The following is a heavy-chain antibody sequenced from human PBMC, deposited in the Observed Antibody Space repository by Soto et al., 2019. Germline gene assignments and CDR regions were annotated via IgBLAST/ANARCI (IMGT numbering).Heavy chain of an antibody. Sequence: ASVKVSCKASGYTFTIYYMHWVRQAPGQGLEWMGIINPSGGSTSYAQKFQGRVTMTRDTSTSTVYMELSSLRSEDTAVYYCARDPRGYYFDYWGQGTLVTVSS. V-gene: IGHV1-46*01. CDR1: GYTFTIYY. CDR3: ARDPRGYYFDY. CDR2: INPSGGST. J-gene: IGHJ4*02.